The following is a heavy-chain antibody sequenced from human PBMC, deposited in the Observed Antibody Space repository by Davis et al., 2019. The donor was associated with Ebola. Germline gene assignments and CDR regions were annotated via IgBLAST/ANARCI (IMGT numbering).Heavy chain of an antibody. CDR3: ASFIAVAGFDY. J-gene: IGHJ4*02. CDR1: GGSISSSSYY. CDR2: IYYSGST. V-gene: IGHV4-39*01. D-gene: IGHD6-19*01. Sequence: MPGGSLRLSCTVSGGSISSSSYYWGWIRQPPGKGLEWIGSIYYSGSTYYNPSLKSRVTISVDTSKNQFSLKLSSVTAADTAVYYCASFIAVAGFDYWGQGTLVTVSS.